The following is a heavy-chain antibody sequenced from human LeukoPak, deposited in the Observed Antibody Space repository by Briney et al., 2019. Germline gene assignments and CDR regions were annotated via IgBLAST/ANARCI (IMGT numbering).Heavy chain of an antibody. J-gene: IGHJ4*02. CDR1: GFTFSSYA. D-gene: IGHD3-10*01. Sequence: GGSLRLSCAASGFTFSSYAMHWVRQAPGKGLEWVAVISYDGSNKYYADSVKGRFTISRDNSKNTLYLQMNSLGAEDTAVYYCAKGRASLLWFGERYYYFDYWGQGTLVTVSS. V-gene: IGHV3-30-3*01. CDR2: ISYDGSNK. CDR3: AKGRASLLWFGERYYYFDY.